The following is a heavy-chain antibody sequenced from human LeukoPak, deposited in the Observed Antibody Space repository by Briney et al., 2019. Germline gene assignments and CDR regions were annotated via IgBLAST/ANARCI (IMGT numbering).Heavy chain of an antibody. D-gene: IGHD3-22*01. J-gene: IGHJ4*02. CDR1: GGSISSSSYY. Sequence: SETLSLTCTVSGGSISSSSYYWGWIRQPPGKGLEWIGSIYYSGSPYDNPSLKSQVTVSVDTSKNQFTLKLYSVTAADTAVYYCARLLFDSRGYYYFDYWGQGTLVTVSS. CDR2: IYYSGSP. CDR3: ARLLFDSRGYYYFDY. V-gene: IGHV4-39*01.